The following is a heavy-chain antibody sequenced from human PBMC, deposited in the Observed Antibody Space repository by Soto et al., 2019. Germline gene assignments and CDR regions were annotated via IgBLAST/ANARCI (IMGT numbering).Heavy chain of an antibody. CDR3: TTDSYSTTIPVRFDY. J-gene: IGHJ4*01. CDR1: GFTFSNAW. Sequence: GGSLRLSCAASGFTFSNAWINWVRQTPGRGLEWVGRVKSKNDGGTTDFAAPVKGRFAISRDDSKNMVYLEMNSLQTEDTAMYYCTTDSYSTTIPVRFDYWGHGTLVTVSS. V-gene: IGHV3-15*07. CDR2: VKSKNDGGTT. D-gene: IGHD2-2*01.